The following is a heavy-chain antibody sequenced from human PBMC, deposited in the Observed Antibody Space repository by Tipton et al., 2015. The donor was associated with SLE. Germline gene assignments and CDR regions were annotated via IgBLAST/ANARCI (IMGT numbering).Heavy chain of an antibody. J-gene: IGHJ3*02. CDR1: GGSFSGYY. CDR3: ARAQRGPIRAFHI. Sequence: TLSLTCAVYGGSFSGYYWSWIRQPPGKGLEWIGEINHSGSTNYNPSLKSRVTISVDTSKNQFSLKLSSVTAADTAVYYCARAQRGPIRAFHIWGQGTMVTVSS. D-gene: IGHD3/OR15-3a*01. V-gene: IGHV4-34*01. CDR2: INHSGST.